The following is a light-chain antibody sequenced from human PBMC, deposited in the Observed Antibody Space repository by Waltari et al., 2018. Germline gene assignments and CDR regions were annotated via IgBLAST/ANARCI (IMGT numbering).Light chain of an antibody. CDR1: SSDVGCYNY. V-gene: IGLV2-8*01. CDR3: SSYAGSNNLV. Sequence: QSALTQPPSASGSPGQSVTISCTGTSSDVGCYNYVSWYQQHPGKAPKLIIDEVSKRPSGVPDRFSGSKSGNTASLTVSGLQAEDEADYYCSSYAGSNNLVFGGGTKLTVL. CDR2: EVS. J-gene: IGLJ3*02.